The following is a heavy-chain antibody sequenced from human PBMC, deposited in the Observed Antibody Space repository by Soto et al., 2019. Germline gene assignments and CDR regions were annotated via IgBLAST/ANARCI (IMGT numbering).Heavy chain of an antibody. J-gene: IGHJ6*02. Sequence: QVTLKESGPVLVKPTETLTLTCSVSGFSLTNGRMGVSWIRQPPGKALEWLAHFFSDAERSYSTSMQSRLNMYKDSSGSQVVLTMTNMAPAHTATYFCARMDGDYNYYGLDVWGHGIAVTVSS. CDR1: GFSLTNGRMG. CDR2: FFSDAER. D-gene: IGHD4-17*01. CDR3: ARMDGDYNYYGLDV. V-gene: IGHV2-26*01.